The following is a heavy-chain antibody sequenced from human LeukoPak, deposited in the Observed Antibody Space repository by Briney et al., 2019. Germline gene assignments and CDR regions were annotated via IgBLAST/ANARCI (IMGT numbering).Heavy chain of an antibody. CDR3: AKVGAGITMIVVVINYFDY. Sequence: GGSLRLSCAASGFTFSSYAKSWVRQAPGKGLEWVSGISGSGGSTYYADSVKGRFTIPRDNSKNTLYLQMNSLRAEDTAVYYCAKVGAGITMIVVVINYFDYWGQGTLVTVSS. CDR1: GFTFSSYA. J-gene: IGHJ4*02. CDR2: ISGSGGST. V-gene: IGHV3-23*01. D-gene: IGHD3-22*01.